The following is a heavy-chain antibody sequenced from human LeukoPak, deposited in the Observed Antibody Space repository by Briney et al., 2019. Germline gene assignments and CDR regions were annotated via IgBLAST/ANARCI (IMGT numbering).Heavy chain of an antibody. CDR3: ARDRGPGLYVD. J-gene: IGHJ4*02. CDR2: ISSSSSYI. D-gene: IGHD2-8*01. CDR1: GFTFSSYS. V-gene: IGHV3-21*01. Sequence: KAGGSLRLSCAASGFTFSSYSMNWVRQAPGKGLEWVSSISSSSSYIYYADSVKGRFTISRDNAKNSLYLQMNSLRAEDTAVYYCARDRGPGLYVDWGQGTLVTVSS.